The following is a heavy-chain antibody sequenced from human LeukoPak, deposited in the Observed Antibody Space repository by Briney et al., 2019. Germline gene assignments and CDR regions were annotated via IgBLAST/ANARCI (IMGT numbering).Heavy chain of an antibody. CDR2: IYTSGST. J-gene: IGHJ4*02. Sequence: SQTLSLTCTVSGGSISSGSYYWSWIRQPAGKGLEWIGRIYTSGSTNYNPSLKSRVTISVDTSKNQFSLKLSSVTAADTAVYYCARGVAGGSGSYLDYWGQGTLVTVSS. V-gene: IGHV4-61*02. D-gene: IGHD3-10*01. CDR3: ARGVAGGSGSYLDY. CDR1: GGSISSGSYY.